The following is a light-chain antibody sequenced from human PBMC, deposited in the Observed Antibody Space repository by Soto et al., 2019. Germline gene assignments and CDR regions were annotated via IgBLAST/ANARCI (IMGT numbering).Light chain of an antibody. CDR2: GAS. Sequence: EIVMTQSPATLSVSRGERATLSCRASQSVSLNLAWYQQRPGQAPRLLIYGASTRATGIPARFSGSGSGTEFTLTISSLQSEAFAVFYCQQYNHWPETFGQGTKVEI. CDR1: QSVSLN. V-gene: IGKV3-15*01. J-gene: IGKJ1*01. CDR3: QQYNHWPET.